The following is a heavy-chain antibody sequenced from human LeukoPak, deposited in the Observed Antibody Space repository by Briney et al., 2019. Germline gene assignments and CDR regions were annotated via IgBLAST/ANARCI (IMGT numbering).Heavy chain of an antibody. CDR2: ISSSSSYI. CDR1: GFTFSSYS. Sequence: AGGSLRLSCAASGFTFSSYSMNWVRQAPGKGLEWVSSISSSSSYIYYADSVKGRFTISRDNAKNSLYLQRNSLRAEDTAVYYCARSPGHYMDVWGKGTTVTVSS. J-gene: IGHJ6*03. V-gene: IGHV3-21*01. CDR3: ARSPGHYMDV.